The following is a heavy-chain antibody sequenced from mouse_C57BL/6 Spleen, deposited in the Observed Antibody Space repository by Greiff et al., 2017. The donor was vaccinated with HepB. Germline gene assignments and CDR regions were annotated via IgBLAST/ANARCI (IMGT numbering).Heavy chain of an antibody. CDR1: GYTFTSYW. Sequence: VQLQQSGAELVRPGSSVKLSCKASGYTFTSYWMHWVKQRPIQGLEWIGNIDPSDSETHYNQKFKDKATLTVDKSSSTAYMQLSSLTSEDSAVYYCARGGSNPWFAYWGQGTLVTVSA. CDR2: IDPSDSET. D-gene: IGHD2-5*01. CDR3: ARGGSNPWFAY. J-gene: IGHJ3*01. V-gene: IGHV1-52*01.